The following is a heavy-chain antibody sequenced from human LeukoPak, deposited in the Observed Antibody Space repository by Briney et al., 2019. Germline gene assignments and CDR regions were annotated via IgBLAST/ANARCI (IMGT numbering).Heavy chain of an antibody. D-gene: IGHD6-13*01. CDR3: AKDTPRSSSSWYFSLPANYYYGMDV. V-gene: IGHV3-23*01. CDR1: GFIFSNYA. J-gene: IGHJ6*02. CDR2: INTSGGST. Sequence: PGGSLRLSCAASGFIFSNYAMSWVRQAPGKGLEWVSGINTSGGSTYYADSVKGRFTISRDNSKNTLYLQMNSLRAEDTAVYYRAKDTPRSSSSWYFSLPANYYYGMDVWGQGTTVTVSS.